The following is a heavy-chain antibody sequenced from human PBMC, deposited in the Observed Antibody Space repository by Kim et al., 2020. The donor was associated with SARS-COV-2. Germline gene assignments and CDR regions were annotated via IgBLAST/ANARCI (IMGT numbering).Heavy chain of an antibody. J-gene: IGHJ6*03. D-gene: IGHD5-18*01. V-gene: IGHV3-49*04. CDR3: PRVTQLWLSDYYYYYMDV. Sequence: GGSLRLSCTASGFTFGDYAMSWVRQAPGKGLEWVGFIRSKAYGGTTEYAASVKGRFTISRDDSKSIAYLQMNSLKTEDTAVYYCPRVTQLWLSDYYYYYMDVWGKGTTVTVSS. CDR1: GFTFGDYA. CDR2: IRSKAYGGTT.